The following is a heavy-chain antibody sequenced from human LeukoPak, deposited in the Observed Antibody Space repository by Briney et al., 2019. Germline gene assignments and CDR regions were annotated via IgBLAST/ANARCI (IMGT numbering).Heavy chain of an antibody. CDR3: ARENTIFGVDGPNWFDP. V-gene: IGHV1-18*01. Sequence: EASVKVSCKASGYTFTSYGISWVRQAPGQGLEWMGWISAYNGNTNYAQKLQGRVTMTTDTSTSTAYMELRSLRSDDTAVYYCARENTIFGVDGPNWFDPWGQGTLVTVSS. D-gene: IGHD3-3*01. CDR2: ISAYNGNT. J-gene: IGHJ5*02. CDR1: GYTFTSYG.